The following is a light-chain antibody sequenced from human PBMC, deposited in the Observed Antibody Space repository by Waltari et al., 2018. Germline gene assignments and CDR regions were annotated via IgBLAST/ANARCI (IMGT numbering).Light chain of an antibody. CDR3: SSYTTSNTLWV. J-gene: IGLJ3*02. CDR1: SSDLGDSTF. V-gene: IGLV2-14*03. Sequence: QSALTQPASVSGSPGPSITISCTGTSSDLGDSTFVPWYQQHPGKAPQRIISHVNSRPSGVSNRFSGSKSGNTASLTISELQAEDGADYYCSSYTTSNTLWVFGGGTKLTVL. CDR2: HVN.